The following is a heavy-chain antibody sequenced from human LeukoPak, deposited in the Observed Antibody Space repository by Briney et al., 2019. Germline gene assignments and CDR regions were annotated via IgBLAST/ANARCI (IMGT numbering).Heavy chain of an antibody. CDR2: ISFDGSNK. CDR3: AKERGAEAGTVYFDY. J-gene: IGHJ4*02. Sequence: GRSLRLSCAASGFTFSSYGMHWVRQAPGKGLEWVVVISFDGSNKNYADSVKGRFTISRDNSKNTLYLQMNSLRTEDTAVYYCAKERGAEAGTVYFDYWGQGTLVTVSS. D-gene: IGHD6-13*01. V-gene: IGHV3-30*18. CDR1: GFTFSSYG.